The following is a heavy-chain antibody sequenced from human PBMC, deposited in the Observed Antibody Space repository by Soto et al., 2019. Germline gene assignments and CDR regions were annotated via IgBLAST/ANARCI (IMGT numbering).Heavy chain of an antibody. CDR3: ASNRGSSSSSAGDY. Sequence: QVQLVESGGGVVQPGRSLRLSCAASGFTFSSYAMHWVRQAPGKGLAWVAGVSYDGSNKYYADSVKGRFTISRDNSKNTLYLQMNSLRAEDTAVYYCASNRGSSSSSAGDYWGQGTLVTVSS. D-gene: IGHD6-6*01. CDR2: VSYDGSNK. J-gene: IGHJ4*02. V-gene: IGHV3-30-3*01. CDR1: GFTFSSYA.